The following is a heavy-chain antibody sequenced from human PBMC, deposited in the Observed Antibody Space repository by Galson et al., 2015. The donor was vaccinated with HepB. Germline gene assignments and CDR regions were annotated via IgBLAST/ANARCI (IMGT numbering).Heavy chain of an antibody. D-gene: IGHD4-17*01. CDR3: AKRAPLLDYGDYVLSLYFQH. Sequence: SLRLSCAASGFTFSSYAMSWVRQAPGKGLEWVSAISGSGGSTYYADSVKGRFTISRDNSKNTLYLQMNSLRAEDTAVYYCAKRAPLLDYGDYVLSLYFQHWGQGTLVTVSS. V-gene: IGHV3-23*01. CDR2: ISGSGGST. CDR1: GFTFSSYA. J-gene: IGHJ1*01.